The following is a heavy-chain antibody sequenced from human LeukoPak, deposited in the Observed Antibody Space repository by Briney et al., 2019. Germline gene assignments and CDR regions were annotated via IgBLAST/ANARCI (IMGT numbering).Heavy chain of an antibody. V-gene: IGHV4-34*01. CDR3: AREVGGKYYYYYYMDV. D-gene: IGHD3-10*01. CDR1: GESFSGYY. Sequence: SETLSLTCAVYGESFSGYYWSWIRQPPGKGLEWIGEINHSGSTNYNPSLKSRVTISVDASKNQFSLKLSSVTAADTAVYYCAREVGGKYYYYYYMDVWGKGTTVTVSS. CDR2: INHSGST. J-gene: IGHJ6*03.